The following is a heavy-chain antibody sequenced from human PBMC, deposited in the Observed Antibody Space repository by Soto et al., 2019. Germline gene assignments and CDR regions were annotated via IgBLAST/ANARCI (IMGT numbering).Heavy chain of an antibody. CDR1: GGSISSRSCC. D-gene: IGHD3-10*01. V-gene: IGHV4-39*01. J-gene: IGHJ6*02. CDR3: ARRRHVSGAPNGLDV. Sequence: QLQLQESGPGLVRPSETLSLSCTVPGGSISSRSCCWGWIRQPPGQGLEFIGTICDGGSTFYNPSLNSRVTISVDTSKNQYSLKLSSVIAADTAVYFCARRRHVSGAPNGLDVWGHGTTVTVSS. CDR2: ICDGGST.